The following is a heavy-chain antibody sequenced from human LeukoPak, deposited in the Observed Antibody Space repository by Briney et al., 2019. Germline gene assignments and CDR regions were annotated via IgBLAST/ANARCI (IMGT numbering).Heavy chain of an antibody. Sequence: SETLSLTCTVSGGSINTYNWNWIRQPPGMGLEWIGFIYYSGSTTYNPSLKSRVTISVDTSKNQFSLKLSSVTAADTAVYYCARDKKGTSCYDYWGQGTLVTVSS. CDR2: IYYSGST. V-gene: IGHV4-59*01. J-gene: IGHJ4*02. CDR3: ARDKKGTSCYDY. D-gene: IGHD2-2*01. CDR1: GGSINTYN.